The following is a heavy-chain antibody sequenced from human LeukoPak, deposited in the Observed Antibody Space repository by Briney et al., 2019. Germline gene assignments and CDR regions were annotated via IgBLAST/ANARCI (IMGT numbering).Heavy chain of an antibody. D-gene: IGHD1-1*01. V-gene: IGHV4-4*07. J-gene: IGHJ4*02. CDR3: ARGLEVGADRALDY. CDR2: VYSTGST. Sequence: SETLSLTCTVSGGSISNYYWSWIRQPAGKGLEWIGRVYSTGSTDYNPSLKGRVTMSVDTSKNQFSVKVNSVTAADTAVYYCARGLEVGADRALDYWGQGTLVTVSS. CDR1: GGSISNYY.